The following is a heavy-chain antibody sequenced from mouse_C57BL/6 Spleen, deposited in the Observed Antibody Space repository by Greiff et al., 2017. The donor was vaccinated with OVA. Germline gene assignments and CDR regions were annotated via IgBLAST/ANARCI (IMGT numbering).Heavy chain of an antibody. CDR1: GFNIKNTY. D-gene: IGHD2-4*01. V-gene: IGHV14-3*01. J-gene: IGHJ2*01. CDR3: ASIYYDYDYFDY. CDR2: IDPANGNT. Sequence: EVQLQQSVAELVRPGASVKLSCTASGFNIKNTYMHWVKQRPEQGLEWIGRIDPANGNTKYAPKFQGKATITADTSYHTAYLQLSSLTSDDTAIYYCASIYYDYDYFDYWGQGTTLTVSS.